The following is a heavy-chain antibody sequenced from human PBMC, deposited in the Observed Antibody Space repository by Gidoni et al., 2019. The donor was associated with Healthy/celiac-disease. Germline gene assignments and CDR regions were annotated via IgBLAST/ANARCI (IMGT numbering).Heavy chain of an antibody. CDR3: ARIRGYSYGSLDDAFDI. CDR1: GFTFVDSG. V-gene: IGHV3-20*01. Sequence: EVQLVESGGGVVRPGGSLSLSCAASGFTFVDSGMSWVRQAPGKGLEWVSGINWNGGSTGYADSVKGRFTISRDNAKNSLYLQMNSLRAEDTALYHCARIRGYSYGSLDDAFDIWGQGTMVTVSS. J-gene: IGHJ3*02. D-gene: IGHD5-18*01. CDR2: INWNGGST.